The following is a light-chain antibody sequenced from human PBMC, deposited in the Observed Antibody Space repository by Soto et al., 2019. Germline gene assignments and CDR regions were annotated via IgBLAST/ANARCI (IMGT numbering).Light chain of an antibody. CDR1: NSDVGAYTF. J-gene: IGLJ3*02. Sequence: QSVLTQPRSASGSPGQSVTISCTGTNSDVGAYTFVSWYQQLPGKAPKLIISAVSYRPSGVPDRFSGSKSGNTASLTISGLQAEDEADYYCFSYTASDMWVFGGGTKVTVL. CDR2: AVS. CDR3: FSYTASDMWV. V-gene: IGLV2-11*01.